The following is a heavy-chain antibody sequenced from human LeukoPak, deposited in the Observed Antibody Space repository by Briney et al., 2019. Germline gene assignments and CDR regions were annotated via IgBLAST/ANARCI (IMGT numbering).Heavy chain of an antibody. V-gene: IGHV4-31*03. Sequence: SETLSLTCTVSGGSISSGDYYWSWTRQHPGKGLEWIGYIYYSGSTYYNPSLKSRVTISVDTSKNQFSLKLSSVTAADTAVYYCARGAFSPQYGRGYSFGYWGQGTPVTVSS. J-gene: IGHJ4*02. D-gene: IGHD5-18*01. CDR1: GGSISSGDYY. CDR2: IYYSGST. CDR3: ARGAFSPQYGRGYSFGY.